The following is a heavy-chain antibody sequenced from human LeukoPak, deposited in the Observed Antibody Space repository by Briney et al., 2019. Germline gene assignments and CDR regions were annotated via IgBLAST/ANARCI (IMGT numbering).Heavy chain of an antibody. V-gene: IGHV4-59*08. D-gene: IGHD3-3*01. J-gene: IGHJ5*02. CDR2: IYYSGST. Sequence: SETLSLTCTVSGGSISSYYWSWIRQPPGKGLEWIGYIYYSGSTNYNPSLKSRVTISVDTSKNQFSLKLSSVTAADTAVYYCARVLRSDDFWSGYYPNNWFDPWGQGTLVAVSS. CDR1: GGSISSYY. CDR3: ARVLRSDDFWSGYYPNNWFDP.